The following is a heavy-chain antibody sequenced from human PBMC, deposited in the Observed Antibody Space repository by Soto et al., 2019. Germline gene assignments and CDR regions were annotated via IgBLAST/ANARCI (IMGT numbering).Heavy chain of an antibody. CDR2: ISYDGTNR. D-gene: IGHD6-13*01. CDR3: ARGDSNSWSDY. V-gene: IGHV3-30*01. J-gene: IGHJ4*02. CDR1: GFTFRSYA. Sequence: QVQLVESGGGVVQPGRSLRLSCAASGFTFRSYAMDWVRQPPGQGLEWVAVISYDGTNRYYADSVKGRFTISRDNSKNTVSLQMNSLRAEDTAVYYCARGDSNSWSDYWGQGTLVTVSS.